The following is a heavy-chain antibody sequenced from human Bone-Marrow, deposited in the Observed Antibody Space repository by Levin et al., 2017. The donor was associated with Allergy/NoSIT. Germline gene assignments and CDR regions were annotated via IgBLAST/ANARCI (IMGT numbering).Heavy chain of an antibody. CDR2: ISGSGGST. J-gene: IGHJ4*02. D-gene: IGHD5-18*01. CDR3: AKRHGYGEIDY. CDR1: GFTFSTYA. Sequence: GGSLRLSCAASGFTFSTYAMSWVRQAPGKGLEWVSGISGSGGSTYYADFVKGRFTISRDNSKNTLYLQMNSLRAEDTALYYCAKRHGYGEIDYWGQGTLVTVSS. V-gene: IGHV3-23*01.